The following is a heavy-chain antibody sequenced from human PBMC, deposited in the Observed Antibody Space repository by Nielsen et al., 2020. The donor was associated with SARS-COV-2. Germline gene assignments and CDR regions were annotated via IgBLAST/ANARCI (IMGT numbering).Heavy chain of an antibody. J-gene: IGHJ4*02. CDR3: VRVRDDGYYYDTGPFDY. V-gene: IGHV3-74*01. Sequence: GESLKISCVGSGFTFSSYYMNWVRQAPRKGLMWVSRINTDGSRSAYADSVKGRFTISRDNARDTLYLQMNSLSAEDTAVYYCVRVRDDGYYYDTGPFDYWGQGTLVTVSS. D-gene: IGHD3-22*01. CDR2: INTDGSRS. CDR1: GFTFSSYY.